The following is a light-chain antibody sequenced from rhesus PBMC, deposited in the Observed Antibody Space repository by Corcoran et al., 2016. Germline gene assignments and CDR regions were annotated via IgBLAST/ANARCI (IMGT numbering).Light chain of an antibody. V-gene: IGKV3-10*01. J-gene: IGKJ1*01. Sequence: QVILTQSPATLSLSPGERATLSCRASQSVSSYLAWSQQKPGQPPGLLIHGASSRATGIPDRFSGSGSGTDFTLTISSLEPEDVRVYHCYQHSSGYTFGQGTKVEIK. CDR3: YQHSSGYT. CDR2: GAS. CDR1: QSVSSY.